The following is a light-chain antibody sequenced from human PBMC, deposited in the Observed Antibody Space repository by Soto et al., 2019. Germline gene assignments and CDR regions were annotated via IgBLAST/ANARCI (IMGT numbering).Light chain of an antibody. CDR1: QSVSSSY. CDR3: QQYCSSPLFT. V-gene: IGKV3-20*01. J-gene: IGKJ3*01. Sequence: EIVLTQSPGTLSLSPGERATLSCRASQSVSSSYLAWYQQKPGQAPRLLIYGASSRATGIPDRFSGSGSGTDFTLTISRLEPEDFPVYYCQQYCSSPLFTFGPGTKLDIK. CDR2: GAS.